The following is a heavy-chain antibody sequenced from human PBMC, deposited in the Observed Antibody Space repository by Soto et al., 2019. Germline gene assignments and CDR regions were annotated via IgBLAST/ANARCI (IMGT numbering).Heavy chain of an antibody. CDR2: TYYRSKWYN. J-gene: IGHJ4*02. CDR1: GDSVSSSSVT. D-gene: IGHD6-13*01. CDR3: AKTGYSSNWTADY. V-gene: IGHV6-1*01. Sequence: PSQTLSLTCAISGDSVSSSSVTWNWIRQSPSRGLEWLGRTYYRSKWYNDYAVSVKSRITINPDTSKNQFSLQLSSVTPEDTAVYYCAKTGYSSNWTADYWGQGTLVTVSS.